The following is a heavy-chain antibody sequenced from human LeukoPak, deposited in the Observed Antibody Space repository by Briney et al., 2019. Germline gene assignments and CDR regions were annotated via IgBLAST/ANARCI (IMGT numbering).Heavy chain of an antibody. CDR1: GGSISSGGYY. CDR2: IYHSGST. J-gene: IGHJ4*02. D-gene: IGHD3-10*01. Sequence: SETLSLTCTVSGGSISSGGYYWSWIRQPPGKGLEWIGYIYHSGSTYYNPSLKSRVTISVDTSKNQFSLKLSSVTAADTAVYYCARGSPAYYYGSGSYYGEIFDYWGQGTLVTVSS. CDR3: ARGSPAYYYGSGSYYGEIFDY. V-gene: IGHV4-30-2*01.